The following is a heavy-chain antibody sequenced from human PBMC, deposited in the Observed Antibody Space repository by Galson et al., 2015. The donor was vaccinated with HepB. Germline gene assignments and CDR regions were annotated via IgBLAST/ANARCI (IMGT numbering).Heavy chain of an antibody. CDR1: GFTFSSYA. J-gene: IGHJ4*02. Sequence: SLRLSCAASGFTFSSYAMSWVRQAPGKGLEWVSAISGSGGSTYYADSVEGRFTISRDNSKNTLYLQMNSLRAEDTAVYYCAKYSRGGPDTTSIAARPYDYWGQGTLVIVSS. CDR2: ISGSGGST. V-gene: IGHV3-23*01. CDR3: AKYSRGGPDTTSIAARPYDY. D-gene: IGHD6-6*01.